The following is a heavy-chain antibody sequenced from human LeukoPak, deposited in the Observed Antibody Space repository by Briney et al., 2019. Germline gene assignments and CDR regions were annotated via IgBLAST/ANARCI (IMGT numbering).Heavy chain of an antibody. CDR3: ARSLLAGTRGAFDI. CDR2: IGTAGDT. Sequence: GGSLKLSCAASGFTFSSYDMHWVRQATGKGLEWVSAIGTAGDTYYPGSVKGRFTISRENAKNSLYLQMNSLRAGDTAVYYCARSLLAGTRGAFDIWGQGTMVTVSS. V-gene: IGHV3-13*04. CDR1: GFTFSSYD. D-gene: IGHD6-19*01. J-gene: IGHJ3*02.